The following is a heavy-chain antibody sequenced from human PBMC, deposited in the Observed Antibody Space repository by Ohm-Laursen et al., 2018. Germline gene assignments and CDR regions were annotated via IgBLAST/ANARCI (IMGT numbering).Heavy chain of an antibody. D-gene: IGHD1-26*01. CDR1: WFSLSTSGMC. Sequence: PTQTLTLTRTFSWFSLSTSGMCVSWIRQPPGKALVWLARIDWDDDKYYSTSLKTRLTISKDTSKNQVILTMTNMDPVDTATYYCARSRSSGSYSDYWGQGTLVTVSS. J-gene: IGHJ4*02. CDR2: IDWDDDK. V-gene: IGHV2-70*11. CDR3: ARSRSSGSYSDY.